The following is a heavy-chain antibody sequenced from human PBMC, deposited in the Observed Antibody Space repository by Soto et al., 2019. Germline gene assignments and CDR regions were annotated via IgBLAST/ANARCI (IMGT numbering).Heavy chain of an antibody. D-gene: IGHD3-3*01. CDR1: GFTFSRYW. V-gene: IGHV3-7*03. CDR2: IRQEGSEK. J-gene: IGHJ6*02. CDR3: ARDFEIFGGVNSMDV. Sequence: EVQVVESGGGLVQPGGSLRLSCAASGFTFSRYWMSWVRQAPGKGLEWVANIRQEGSEKHYVDAVKGRFTISRDNAKNSLYLQMNSLRAEDTAVYYCARDFEIFGGVNSMDVWGQGTTVTVSS.